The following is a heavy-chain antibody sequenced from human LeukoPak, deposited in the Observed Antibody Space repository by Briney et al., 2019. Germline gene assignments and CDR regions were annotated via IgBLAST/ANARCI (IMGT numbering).Heavy chain of an antibody. CDR1: GYTFTSYG. D-gene: IGHD2-2*01. CDR2: ISAYNGNT. CDR3: ARFVVVPAAIPYYYGMDV. Sequence: ASVKVSCKASGYTFTSYGISWVRQAPGQGLEWMGWISAYNGNTNYAQKLQGRVTMTTDTSTSTAYMELRSLRSDDTAVYYCARFVVVPAAIPYYYGMDVWGQGTTVTVSS. J-gene: IGHJ6*02. V-gene: IGHV1-18*01.